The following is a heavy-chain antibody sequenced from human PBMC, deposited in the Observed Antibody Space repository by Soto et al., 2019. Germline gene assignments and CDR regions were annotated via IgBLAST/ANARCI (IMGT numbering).Heavy chain of an antibody. V-gene: IGHV1-69*04. CDR3: AGDTLVAGTPPGMDV. D-gene: IGHD6-19*01. CDR1: GGTFSSYT. Sequence: SVKVSCKASGGTFSSYTISWVRQAPGQGLEWMGRIIPILGIANYAQKFQGRVTITADKSTSTAYMELSSLRSEDTAVYYCAGDTLVAGTPPGMDVWGQGTTVTVSS. J-gene: IGHJ6*02. CDR2: IIPILGIA.